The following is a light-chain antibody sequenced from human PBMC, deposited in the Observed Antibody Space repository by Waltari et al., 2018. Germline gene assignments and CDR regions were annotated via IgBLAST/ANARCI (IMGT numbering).Light chain of an antibody. Sequence: DIQLTQSPSFLSASVGDRVTITCRASHGISSNLAWYQQKPGKAPKLLIYAASTLQSGVPSRFSGSGSGTEFTLTISSLQPEDFATYYCQQLNSYPLTFGGGTKVEIK. J-gene: IGKJ4*01. CDR1: HGISSN. CDR3: QQLNSYPLT. CDR2: AAS. V-gene: IGKV1-9*01.